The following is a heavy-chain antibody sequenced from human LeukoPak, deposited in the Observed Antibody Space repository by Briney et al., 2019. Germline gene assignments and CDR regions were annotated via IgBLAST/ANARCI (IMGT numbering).Heavy chain of an antibody. D-gene: IGHD6-19*01. CDR1: GYTFATYY. CDR2: MNPNSGNT. CDR3: ARGGQWLSNWFDP. J-gene: IGHJ5*02. Sequence: ASVKVSCKASGYTFATYYIHWVRQATGQGLEWMGWMNPNSGNTGYAQKFQGRVTMTRNTSISTAYMELSSLRSEDTAVYYCARGGQWLSNWFDPWGQGTLVTVSS. V-gene: IGHV1-8*02.